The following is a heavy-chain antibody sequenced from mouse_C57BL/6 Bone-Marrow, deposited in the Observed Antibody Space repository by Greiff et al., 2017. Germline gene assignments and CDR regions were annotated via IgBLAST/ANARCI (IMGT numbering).Heavy chain of an antibody. J-gene: IGHJ4*01. CDR1: GYTFTDYY. V-gene: IGHV1-76*01. CDR3: ARWGGYDGHYAMDY. CDR2: IYPGSGNT. Sequence: QVQLQQSGAELVRPGASVKLSCKASGYTFTDYYINWVKQRPGQGLEWIARIYPGSGNTYYNEKFKGKATLTAEKSSRTAYMQLSSLTSEDSAVYFCARWGGYDGHYAMDYWGQGTSVTVSS. D-gene: IGHD2-2*01.